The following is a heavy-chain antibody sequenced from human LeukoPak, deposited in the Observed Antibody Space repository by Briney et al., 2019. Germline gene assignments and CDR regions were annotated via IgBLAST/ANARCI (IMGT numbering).Heavy chain of an antibody. CDR3: ARDFSMTTVTPGY. D-gene: IGHD4-17*01. CDR1: GYTFTSYA. V-gene: IGHV1-3*01. J-gene: IGHJ4*02. Sequence: ASVKVSCKASGYTFTSYAMHWVRQAPGQRLEWMGWINAGNGNTKYSQKFQGRVTITRDTSASTAYMELSSLRSEDTAVYYCARDFSMTTVTPGYWGQGTLVTVSS. CDR2: INAGNGNT.